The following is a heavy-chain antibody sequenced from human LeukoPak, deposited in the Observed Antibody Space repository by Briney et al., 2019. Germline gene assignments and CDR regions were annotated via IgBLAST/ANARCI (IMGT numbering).Heavy chain of an antibody. CDR2: INWSGVST. Sequence: PGGSLRLSCAASGFSFDDYAMSWVRQAPGKGLEWVSGINWSGVSTGYADSVKGRFTISRDNTKNSLFLQLNSLGAEDTAFYYCAKGKDTLNPYWYFDVWGRGTLVSVSS. J-gene: IGHJ2*01. V-gene: IGHV3-20*04. D-gene: IGHD5-18*01. CDR1: GFSFDDYA. CDR3: AKGKDTLNPYWYFDV.